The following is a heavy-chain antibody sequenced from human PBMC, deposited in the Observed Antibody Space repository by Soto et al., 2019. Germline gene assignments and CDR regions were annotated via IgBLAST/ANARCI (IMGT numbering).Heavy chain of an antibody. CDR3: VGHLANHGGDCFDP. CDR2: IHYTGST. Sequence: SETLSLTCAVSGGSMSPYYWIWIRQPPGKGLEWIGYIHYTGSTNYNPSLRSRVTIAVDPSKNQFSLNLTSVTAPDPAVVSVVGHLANHGGDCFDPWGQGTLVTVSS. J-gene: IGHJ5*02. V-gene: IGHV4-59*08. CDR1: GGSMSPYY. D-gene: IGHD3-10*01.